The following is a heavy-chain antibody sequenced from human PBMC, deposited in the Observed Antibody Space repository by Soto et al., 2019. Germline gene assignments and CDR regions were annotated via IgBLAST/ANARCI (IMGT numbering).Heavy chain of an antibody. CDR2: INSDGSST. D-gene: IGHD1-1*01. CDR3: ARGWPQYNWNDGENY. CDR1: GFTFSSYW. V-gene: IGHV3-74*01. J-gene: IGHJ4*02. Sequence: GGSLRLSCAASGFTFSSYWMHWVRQAPGKGLVWVSRINSDGSSTSYADSVKGRFTISRDNAKNTLYLQMNSLRAEDTAVYYCARGWPQYNWNDGENYWGQGTLVTVSS.